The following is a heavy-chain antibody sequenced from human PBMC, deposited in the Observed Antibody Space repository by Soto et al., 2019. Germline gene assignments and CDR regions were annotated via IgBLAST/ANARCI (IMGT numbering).Heavy chain of an antibody. CDR3: TTDLTHCGGDCY. D-gene: IGHD2-21*01. Sequence: GGSLRLSCAASGFTFSNAWMSWVRQAPGKGLEWVGRIKSKTDGGTTDYAAPVKGRFTISRDDSKNTLYLQMNSLKTEDTAVYYCTTDLTHCGGDCYWGQGTLVTVSS. CDR2: IKSKTDGGTT. J-gene: IGHJ4*02. V-gene: IGHV3-15*01. CDR1: GFTFSNAW.